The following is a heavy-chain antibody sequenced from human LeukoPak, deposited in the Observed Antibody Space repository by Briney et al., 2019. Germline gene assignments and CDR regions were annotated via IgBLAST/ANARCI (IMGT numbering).Heavy chain of an antibody. V-gene: IGHV3-53*01. J-gene: IGHJ4*02. CDR2: IYSGGST. CDR1: GFTVSSNY. Sequence: PGGSLRLSCAASGFTVSSNYMSWVRQAPGKGLEWVSVIYSGGSTYYADSVKGRFTISRDNSKNTLYLQMNSLRAEDTAVYYCARAVDYYDSSGYYSGRYFDYWGQGTLVTVSS. D-gene: IGHD3-22*01. CDR3: ARAVDYYDSSGYYSGRYFDY.